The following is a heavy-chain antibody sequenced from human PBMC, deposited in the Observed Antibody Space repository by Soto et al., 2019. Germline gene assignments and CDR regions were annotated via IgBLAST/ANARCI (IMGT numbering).Heavy chain of an antibody. CDR3: ARLFQGRVKSGMDV. V-gene: IGHV5-51*01. Sequence: GKSLKISCKGSGYSFTSYWIGWVRQMPGKGLEWMGIIYPGDSDTRYSPSFQVQVTISADKSISTAYLQWSSLKASHTPMFYCARLFQGRVKSGMDVWGQGTTVTVSS. CDR1: GYSFTSYW. CDR2: IYPGDSDT. D-gene: IGHD3-10*01. J-gene: IGHJ6*02.